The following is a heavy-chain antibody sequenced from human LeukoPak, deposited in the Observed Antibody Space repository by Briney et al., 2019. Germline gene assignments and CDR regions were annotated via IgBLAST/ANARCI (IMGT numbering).Heavy chain of an antibody. J-gene: IGHJ4*02. Sequence: GGSLRLSCAASGFTFSDYFMGWVRQAPGKGLEWVSYITNNGRKTYYADSMKGRFTISRDNTKNSLFLQMNSLRAEDTALYYCARAGMDGRGYYQGFDYWGQGTLVTVSS. CDR3: ARAGMDGRGYYQGFDY. D-gene: IGHD3-22*01. CDR2: ITNNGRKT. CDR1: GFTFSDYF. V-gene: IGHV3-11*04.